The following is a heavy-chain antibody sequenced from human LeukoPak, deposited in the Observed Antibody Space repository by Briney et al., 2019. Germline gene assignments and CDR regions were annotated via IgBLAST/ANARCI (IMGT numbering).Heavy chain of an antibody. CDR1: GGSFSGYY. CDR3: ARDIVVVVAATGWFDP. CDR2: INHSGST. D-gene: IGHD2-15*01. V-gene: IGHV4-34*01. J-gene: IGHJ5*02. Sequence: SETLSLTCAVYGGSFSGYYWSWIRQPPGKGLEWIGEINHSGSTNYNPSLKSRVTISVDKSKNQFSLKLGSVTAADTAVYYCARDIVVVVAATGWFDPWGQGTLVTVSS.